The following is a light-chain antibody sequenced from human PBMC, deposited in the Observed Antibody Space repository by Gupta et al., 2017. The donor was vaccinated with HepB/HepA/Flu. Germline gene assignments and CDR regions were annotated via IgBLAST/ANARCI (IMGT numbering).Light chain of an antibody. V-gene: IGLV1-40*01. J-gene: IGLJ3*02. CDR1: RSNIGAGYD. CDR3: QSYDSSLSAWV. Sequence: QSVLTPPPSVSGAPGQRVTISCTGSRSNIGAGYDVHWSQHLPGAGPKLLIYGDSNRPSGVPDRFSVSKSGTSASLAITGLQAEDEAYYYCQSYDSSLSAWVFGGGTKLTVL. CDR2: GDS.